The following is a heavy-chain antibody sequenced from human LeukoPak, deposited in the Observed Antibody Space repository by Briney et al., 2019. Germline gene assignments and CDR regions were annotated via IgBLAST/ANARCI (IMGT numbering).Heavy chain of an antibody. CDR3: ARGRMVVVAATRVGSRHWFDP. CDR2: INHSGST. D-gene: IGHD2-15*01. V-gene: IGHV4-34*01. J-gene: IGHJ5*02. CDR1: GGSFSGYY. Sequence: SETLSLTCAVYGGSFSGYYWSWVRQPPGKGLEWVGEINHSGSTNYNPSLKSRVTISVDTSKNQFSLKLSSVNAADTAVYYCARGRMVVVAATRVGSRHWFDPWGQGTLVTVSS.